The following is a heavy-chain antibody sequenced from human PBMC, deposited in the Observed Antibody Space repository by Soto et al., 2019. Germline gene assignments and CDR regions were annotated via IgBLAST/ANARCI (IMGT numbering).Heavy chain of an antibody. CDR3: ARVGPPSDV. Sequence: SQTLSLTCTVSGGSISSPNFYWSWIRQHPGKGLEWIGHIYYNGTTYYNPTLKSRVSISVDTSKNQFSLKLSSVTAADTAVYYCARVGPPSDVWGQGTTVTVSS. J-gene: IGHJ6*02. CDR1: GGSISSPNFY. V-gene: IGHV4-31*03. CDR2: IYYNGTT.